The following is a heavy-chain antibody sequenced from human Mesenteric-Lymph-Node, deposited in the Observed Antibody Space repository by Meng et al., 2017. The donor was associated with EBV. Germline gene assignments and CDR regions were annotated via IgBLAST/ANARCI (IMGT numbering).Heavy chain of an antibody. Sequence: QLRLRGSGPGLVKPSEPLSLPCTVSGGSISSSSYYWGWIRQPPGKGLEWIGDFYYSENTYYNPSLKSRVTISVDTSKNQFSLKLSSVTAADTAVYYCARRPWSLYYYFDYWGPGTLVTVSS. CDR1: GGSISSSSYY. CDR2: FYYSENT. J-gene: IGHJ4*02. CDR3: ARRPWSLYYYFDY. D-gene: IGHD1-26*01. V-gene: IGHV4-39*07.